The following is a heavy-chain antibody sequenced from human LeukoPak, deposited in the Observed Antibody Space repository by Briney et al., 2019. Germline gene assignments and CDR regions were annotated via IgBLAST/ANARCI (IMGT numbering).Heavy chain of an antibody. CDR2: IIPIFGTA. V-gene: IGHV1-69*01. Sequence: GSSVKVSCKASGGTFSSYAISWVRQAPGQGLEWMGGIIPIFGTANYAQKFQGRVTITADESTSTAYMELSSLRSEDTAVYYCASPYPIAARIIYAFDIWGQGTMVTVSS. CDR1: GGTFSSYA. J-gene: IGHJ3*02. CDR3: ASPYPIAARIIYAFDI. D-gene: IGHD6-6*01.